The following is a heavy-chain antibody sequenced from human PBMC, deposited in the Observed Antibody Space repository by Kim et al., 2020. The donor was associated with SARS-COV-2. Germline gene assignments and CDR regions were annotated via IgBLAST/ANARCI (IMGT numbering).Heavy chain of an antibody. CDR3: ARLERHSRGEDY. V-gene: IGHV5-51*01. Sequence: TRYSPSFQGQVTMSADKSSSTAYLQWNSLKASDSAMYYCARLERHSRGEDYWGQGTLVTVSS. D-gene: IGHD6-13*01. J-gene: IGHJ4*02. CDR2: T.